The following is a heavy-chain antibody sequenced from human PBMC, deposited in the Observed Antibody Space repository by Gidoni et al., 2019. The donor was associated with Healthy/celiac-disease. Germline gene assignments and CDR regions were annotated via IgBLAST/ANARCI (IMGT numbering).Heavy chain of an antibody. CDR2: IRSKANSYAT. D-gene: IGHD1-26*01. CDR1: GFNFSGSA. CDR3: TRPLYSGSYFGY. V-gene: IGHV3-73*02. Sequence: EVQLVESGGGLVQPGGSLKLSCAASGFNFSGSAMHWVRQASGKGLGWVGRIRSKANSYATAYAASVKGRFTISRDDSKNTAYLQMNSLKTEDTAVYYCTRPLYSGSYFGYWGQGTLVTVSS. J-gene: IGHJ4*02.